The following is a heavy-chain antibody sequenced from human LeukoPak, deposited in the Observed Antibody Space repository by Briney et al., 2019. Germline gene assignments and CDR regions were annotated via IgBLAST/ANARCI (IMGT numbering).Heavy chain of an antibody. V-gene: IGHV1-2*02. CDR1: GSTFTGYY. D-gene: IGHD4-23*01. CDR2: VNPNSGGT. CDR3: ARELGGDYGGNSGDDY. J-gene: IGHJ4*02. Sequence: GASVKVSCKASGSTFTGYYIHWVRQPPAQGLEWMGWVNPNSGGTNSAKKFQGRVTMTRDTSISTAYMEVSSLRSDDTAVYYCARELGGDYGGNSGDDYWGQGTLVTVSS.